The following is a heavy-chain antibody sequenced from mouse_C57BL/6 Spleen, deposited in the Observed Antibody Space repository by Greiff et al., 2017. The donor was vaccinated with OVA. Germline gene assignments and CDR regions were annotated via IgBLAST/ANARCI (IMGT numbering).Heavy chain of an antibody. V-gene: IGHV1-81*01. D-gene: IGHD1-1*01. CDR3: ARLDYYGSSYNYAMDY. CDR1: GYTFTSYG. J-gene: IGHJ4*01. CDR2: IYPRSGNT. Sequence: QVQLQQSGAELARPGASVKLSCKASGYTFTSYGISWVKQRTGQGLEWIGEIYPRSGNTYYNEKFKGKATLTADKSSSTAYMELRSLTSEDSAVYFCARLDYYGSSYNYAMDYWGQGTSATVSS.